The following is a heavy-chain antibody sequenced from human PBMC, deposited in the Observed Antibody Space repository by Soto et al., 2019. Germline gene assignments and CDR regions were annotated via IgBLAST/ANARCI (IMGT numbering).Heavy chain of an antibody. CDR1: GASISSGSYY. Sequence: QVQLQESGPGLVKPSQTLSLTCTVSGASISSGSYYWSWIRQLPGKGLEWIGYISNSGSTYYNPSLKSRVTISVDTPKNQFSLRVSSVTASDTAVYYCARAVYSNHVYWGQGTLVTVSS. CDR3: ARAVYSNHVY. V-gene: IGHV4-31*03. J-gene: IGHJ4*02. CDR2: ISNSGST. D-gene: IGHD4-4*01.